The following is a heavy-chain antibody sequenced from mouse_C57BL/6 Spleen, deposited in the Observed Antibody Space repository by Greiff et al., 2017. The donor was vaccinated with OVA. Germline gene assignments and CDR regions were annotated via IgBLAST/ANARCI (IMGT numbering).Heavy chain of an antibody. J-gene: IGHJ1*03. V-gene: IGHV3-6*01. D-gene: IGHD1-1*01. CDR3: ARSYYGSSYGYFDV. Sequence: ESGPGLVKPSQSLSLTCSVTGYSITSGYYWNWIRQFPGNKLEWMGYISYDGSNNYNPSLKNRIPITRDTSKNQFFLKLNSVTTEDTATYYCARSYYGSSYGYFDVWGTGTTVTVSS. CDR1: GYSITSGYY. CDR2: ISYDGSN.